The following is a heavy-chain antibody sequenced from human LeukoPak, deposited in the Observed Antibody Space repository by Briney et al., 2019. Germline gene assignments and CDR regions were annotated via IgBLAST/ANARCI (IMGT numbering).Heavy chain of an antibody. D-gene: IGHD3-9*01. CDR3: ARDYYDILTGLYYFDY. CDR2: MNPNSGNT. V-gene: IGHV1-8*03. Sequence: ASVKVSCKASGYTFTSYDINWVRQATGQGLEWMGWMNPNSGNTGYAQKFQESVTITRNTSTGTAYMELNSLRSEDTAVYYWARDYYDILTGLYYFDYGGQGTLVTVSA. CDR1: GYTFTSYD. J-gene: IGHJ4*02.